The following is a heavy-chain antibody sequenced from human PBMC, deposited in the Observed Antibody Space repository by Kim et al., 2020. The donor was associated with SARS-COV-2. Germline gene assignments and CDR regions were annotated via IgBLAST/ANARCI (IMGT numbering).Heavy chain of an antibody. CDR3: TSKLVLLFSHNFQH. Sequence: GGSLRLSCAASGFTFSNAWMSWVRQAPGKGLEWVGRIKSKTDGGTTDYAAPVKGRFTISRDDSKNTLYLQMNSLKTEDTAMYYCTSKLVLLFSHNFQHWGQGTLVTVSS. D-gene: IGHD3-10*01. CDR2: IKSKTDGGTT. CDR1: GFTFSNAW. V-gene: IGHV3-15*01. J-gene: IGHJ1*01.